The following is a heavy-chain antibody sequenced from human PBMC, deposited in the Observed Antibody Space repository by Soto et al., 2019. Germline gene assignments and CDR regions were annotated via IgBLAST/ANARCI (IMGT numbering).Heavy chain of an antibody. D-gene: IGHD2-2*01. CDR1: GGSIGSSSYY. Sequence: ETLSLTCSVSGGSIGSSSYYFGWIRQPPGKGLEWIGSLYYTGTTNCNSSLKSRVTISADKSQNQFSLRLSSVTAADTAVYYCGVYCSRPPCYAWFDPGGKGTLVTFSS. J-gene: IGHJ5*02. CDR3: GVYCSRPPCYAWFDP. V-gene: IGHV4-39*01. CDR2: LYYTGTT.